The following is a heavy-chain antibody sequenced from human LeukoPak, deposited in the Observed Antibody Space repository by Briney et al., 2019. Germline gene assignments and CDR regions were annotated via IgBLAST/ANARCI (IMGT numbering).Heavy chain of an antibody. D-gene: IGHD3-10*01. CDR3: TRDKAPGGKRWFDP. CDR2: VHSSGTT. CDR1: GFTFSDYY. Sequence: GSLRLSCAASGFTFSDYYMSWIRQAPGKGLEWIGYVHSSGTTYYSPSLQSRVTMSMDTSRNQFSLRLTSVTAADTAIYYCTRDKAPGGKRWFDPWGQGTLVTVSS. J-gene: IGHJ5*02. V-gene: IGHV4-59*01.